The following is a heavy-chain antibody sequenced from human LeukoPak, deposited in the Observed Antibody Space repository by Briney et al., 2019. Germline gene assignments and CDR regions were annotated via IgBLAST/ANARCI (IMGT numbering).Heavy chain of an antibody. J-gene: IGHJ4*02. CDR1: GYTFTSYA. CDR2: ITPSGGT. CDR3: ARDRYGDGFAHFDY. Sequence: VASVKVSCKASGYTFTSYAMHWVRQAPGQGLEWMGWITPSGGTNYPQKFQGRVAITRDTSITTAYMDLSRLTSDGTAVYYCARDRYGDGFAHFDYWGQGALVTVSS. V-gene: IGHV1-2*02. D-gene: IGHD5-24*01.